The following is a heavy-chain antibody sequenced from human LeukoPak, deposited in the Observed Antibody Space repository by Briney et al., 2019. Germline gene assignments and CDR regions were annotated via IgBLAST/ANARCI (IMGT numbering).Heavy chain of an antibody. CDR1: GYTFTNYD. CDR3: ARGNPYYYYYMDV. CDR2: MNPNSGNT. Sequence: ASVKVSCKASGYTFTNYDIDWVRQATGQGLEWMGWMNPNSGNTGYAQKFQGRVTMTYNTSINTAYMELSSLRSEDTAVYYCARGNPYYYYYMDVWGKGTTVTISS. J-gene: IGHJ6*03. V-gene: IGHV1-8*01.